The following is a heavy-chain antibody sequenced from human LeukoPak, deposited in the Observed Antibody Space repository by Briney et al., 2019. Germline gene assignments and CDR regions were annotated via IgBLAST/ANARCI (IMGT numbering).Heavy chain of an antibody. CDR2: FHYSGDT. CDR3: ARVPGYCSGGSCFYYFDY. Sequence: SETLSLTCTVSGASISSYYWSWIRQPPGKGLELIGSFHYSGDTKYNPSLKSRVTMSGDTSKNQSSLMLSSVTAADTAVYYCARVPGYCSGGSCFYYFDYWGQGTLVTVSS. D-gene: IGHD2-15*01. J-gene: IGHJ4*02. CDR1: GASISSYY. V-gene: IGHV4-59*01.